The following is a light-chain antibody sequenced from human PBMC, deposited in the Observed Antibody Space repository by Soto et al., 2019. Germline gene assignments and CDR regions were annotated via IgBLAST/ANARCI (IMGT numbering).Light chain of an antibody. CDR1: LTISNW. CDR2: KAS. J-gene: IGKJ1*01. Sequence: IQMTQSPSTLSASVGDRVTITCRASLTISNWLAWYQQKPGKAPKLLIYKASTLESGVPSRFSGSGSGTEFTLTISSLQPEDFATYYCQQYNGYSQTFGQGTKVDIK. V-gene: IGKV1-5*03. CDR3: QQYNGYSQT.